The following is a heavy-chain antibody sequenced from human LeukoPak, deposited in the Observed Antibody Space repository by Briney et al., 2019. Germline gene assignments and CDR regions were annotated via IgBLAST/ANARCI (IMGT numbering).Heavy chain of an antibody. D-gene: IGHD6-19*01. V-gene: IGHV3-7*01. Sequence: PGGSLRRSCAASGFTFNTYWMSWVRQAPGKGLEWLANIKQDGSEKYYVDSVKGRFTMSRDNAKNSLYLQMNSLRAEDTSVYYCATSQTTSGRYGNAFDIWGQGTMVTVSS. CDR2: IKQDGSEK. J-gene: IGHJ3*02. CDR1: GFTFNTYW. CDR3: ATSQTTSGRYGNAFDI.